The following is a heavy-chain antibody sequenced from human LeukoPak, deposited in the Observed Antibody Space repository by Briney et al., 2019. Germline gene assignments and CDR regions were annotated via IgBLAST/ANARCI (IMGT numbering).Heavy chain of an antibody. CDR1: GFTFSSYT. D-gene: IGHD7-27*01. CDR2: ISSSSSYI. J-gene: IGHJ4*02. V-gene: IGHV3-21*01. CDR3: ARDQKYPMGMIDY. Sequence: PGGSLRLSCAASGFTFSSYTMNWVRQAPGKGLEWVSSISSSSSYIYYADSVKGRFTISRDNAKNSLYLQMNSLRAEDTAVYYCARDQKYPMGMIDYWGQGTLVTISS.